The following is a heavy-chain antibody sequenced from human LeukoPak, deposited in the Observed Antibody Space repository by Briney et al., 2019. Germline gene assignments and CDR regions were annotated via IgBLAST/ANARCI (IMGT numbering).Heavy chain of an antibody. CDR3: AGGQLLSDGRGGYYYGMDV. J-gene: IGHJ6*02. D-gene: IGHD2-2*01. V-gene: IGHV4-61*05. CDR2: IYYSGST. Sequence: NSSETLSLTCTVSVGSISSTNYYWGWIRQPPGKGLEWIGYIYYSGSTNYNPSLKSRVTISVDTSKNQFSLKLSSVTAADTAVYYCAGGQLLSDGRGGYYYGMDVWGQGTTVTVSS. CDR1: VGSISSTNYY.